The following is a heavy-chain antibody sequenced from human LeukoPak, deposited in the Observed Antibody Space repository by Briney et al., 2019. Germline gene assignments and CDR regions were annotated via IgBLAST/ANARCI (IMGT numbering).Heavy chain of an antibody. CDR1: GYTFTSHD. CDR2: MNPNSGYT. CDR3: AASIWRTFIDY. V-gene: IGHV1-8*01. D-gene: IGHD3-3*02. Sequence: ASVKVSCKASGYTFTSHDINWVRQATGQGLEWMGWMNPNSGYTGYEQKFQGRVTMTRDTSTSTAYMELSSLRSEDTAVYFCAASIWRTFIDYWGQGSLLTVSS. J-gene: IGHJ4*02.